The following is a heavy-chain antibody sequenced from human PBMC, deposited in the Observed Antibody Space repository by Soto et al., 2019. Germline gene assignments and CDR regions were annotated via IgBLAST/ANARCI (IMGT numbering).Heavy chain of an antibody. CDR2: ISTYNGKT. J-gene: IGHJ6*02. V-gene: IGHV1-18*04. CDR1: GYTFTSYG. Sequence: QVQLVQSGAEVKKPGASVKVSCKASGYTFTSYGISWVRQAPGQGLEWMGWISTYNGKTIYAQKLQGRVTMTIDTSTSTAYMELRSLRSDDTAVYFCATMRYYYNMGVWGQGTTVTVSS. CDR3: ATMRYYYNMGV.